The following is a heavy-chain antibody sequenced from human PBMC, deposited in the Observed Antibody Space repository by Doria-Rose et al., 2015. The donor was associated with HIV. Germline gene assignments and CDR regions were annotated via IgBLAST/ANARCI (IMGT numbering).Heavy chain of an antibody. CDR2: IFSDDER. V-gene: IGHV2-26*01. J-gene: IGHJ4*02. CDR1: GVSLSSPGMG. Sequence: QVTLKESGPVLVKPTETLTLTCTVSGVSLSSPGMGVSWIRQPPGKALEWLANIFSDDERYYKTSPKSGLTISRGTSKSQVVLTMTDMDPVDTATYYCARIKSSRWYHKYYFDSWGQGTLVIVSA. D-gene: IGHD6-13*01. CDR3: ARIKSSRWYHKYYFDS.